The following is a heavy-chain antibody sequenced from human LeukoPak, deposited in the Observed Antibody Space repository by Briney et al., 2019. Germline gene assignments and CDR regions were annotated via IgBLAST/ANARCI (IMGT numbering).Heavy chain of an antibody. D-gene: IGHD6-6*01. Sequence: GASVKVSCKASGGTFSSYAISWVRQAPGQGLEWMGGIIPIFGTANYAQKFQGRVTITADESTSTAYMELSSLRSEDTAVYYCARVSPRGSISQEINYYYYYMDVWGKGTTVTVSS. V-gene: IGHV1-69*13. J-gene: IGHJ6*03. CDR2: IIPIFGTA. CDR3: ARVSPRGSISQEINYYYYYMDV. CDR1: GGTFSSYA.